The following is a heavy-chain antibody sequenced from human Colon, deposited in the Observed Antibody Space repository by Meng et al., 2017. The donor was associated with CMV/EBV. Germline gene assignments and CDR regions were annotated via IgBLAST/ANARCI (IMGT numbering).Heavy chain of an antibody. CDR3: AKALASGIYPPLDY. D-gene: IGHD3-10*01. CDR2: LSSSGINT. V-gene: IGHV3-23*01. CDR1: GVDCSNDA. J-gene: IGHJ4*02. Sequence: ASGVDCSNDAMTSVRQAPGRGLEWVSGLSSSGINTYYADSVKGRFTISRDNSKNTLYLQMNTLRVEDTAIFYCAKALASGIYPPLDYWGQGTLVTVSS.